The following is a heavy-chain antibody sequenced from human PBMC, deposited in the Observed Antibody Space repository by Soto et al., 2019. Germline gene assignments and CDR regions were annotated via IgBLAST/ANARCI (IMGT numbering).Heavy chain of an antibody. Sequence: SETLSFTCTVSGGSIGSYYWSWIRRPPGKGLEWIGFIYYTGSTNYNPSLKSRVTISLDTSKNQFSLKLSSVTAADTAVYYCARCGYSYGTGYYFDYWGQGTLVTVSS. CDR1: GGSIGSYY. D-gene: IGHD5-18*01. V-gene: IGHV4-59*01. CDR3: ARCGYSYGTGYYFDY. CDR2: IYYTGST. J-gene: IGHJ4*02.